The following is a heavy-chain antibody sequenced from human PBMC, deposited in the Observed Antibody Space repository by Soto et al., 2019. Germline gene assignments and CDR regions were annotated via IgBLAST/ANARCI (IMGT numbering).Heavy chain of an antibody. Sequence: SETLSLTCTVSGDSISSYYWSWIRQPPGKGLEWIGYIYYTESTHYSPSLKSRVTISVDTSKKQFSLRLKSVTAADTAVYYCARDHITMVRRVIEYHGMDVWGQGITVTVSS. V-gene: IGHV4-59*01. D-gene: IGHD3-10*01. J-gene: IGHJ6*02. CDR1: GDSISSYY. CDR2: IYYTEST. CDR3: ARDHITMVRRVIEYHGMDV.